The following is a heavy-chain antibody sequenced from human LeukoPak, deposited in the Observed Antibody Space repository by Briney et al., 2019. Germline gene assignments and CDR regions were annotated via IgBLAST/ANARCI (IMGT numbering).Heavy chain of an antibody. CDR2: ICSGGST. V-gene: IGHV3-53*01. CDR3: ARLGSGGSYSGY. CDR1: GFTVSSNY. D-gene: IGHD1-26*01. J-gene: IGHJ4*02. Sequence: PGGSLRLSCAASGFTVSSNYMSWVRQAPGKGPEWVSVICSGGSTYYADSVKGRFTISRDNSKNTLYLQMNSLRAEDTAVYYCARLGSGGSYSGYWGQGTLVTVSS.